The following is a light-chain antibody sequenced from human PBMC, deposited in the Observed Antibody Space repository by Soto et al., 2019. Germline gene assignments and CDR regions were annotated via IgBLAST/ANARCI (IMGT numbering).Light chain of an antibody. J-gene: IGKJ4*01. Sequence: DIVMTQSPDSLAVSLGERATINCKSSQSVLYSSNNKNYLAWYQQKPGQPPQLLIYWASTRESGVPDRFSGTASRTDFTLTICSLQAEDVSVYYCQQYYSTPPTFGGGTKGEIK. CDR2: WAS. V-gene: IGKV4-1*01. CDR1: QSVLYSSNNKNY. CDR3: QQYYSTPPT.